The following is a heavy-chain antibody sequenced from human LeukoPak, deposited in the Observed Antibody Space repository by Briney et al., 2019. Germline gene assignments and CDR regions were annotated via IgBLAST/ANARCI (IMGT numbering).Heavy chain of an antibody. CDR2: INWNGGST. CDR3: ASSGFSSGWYEPYYFDY. D-gene: IGHD6-19*01. V-gene: IGHV3-20*04. J-gene: IGHJ4*02. Sequence: GGSLRLSCAASGFIFDDFGMSWVRQAPGKGLEWVSGINWNGGSTSYADSVKGRFTISRDNAKNSLYLQMNSLRAEDTAVYYCASSGFSSGWYEPYYFDYWGQGTLVTVSS. CDR1: GFIFDDFG.